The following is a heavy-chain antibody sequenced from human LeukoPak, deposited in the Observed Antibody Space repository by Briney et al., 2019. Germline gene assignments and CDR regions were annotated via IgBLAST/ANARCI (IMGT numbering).Heavy chain of an antibody. Sequence: RGSLRLSCAASGVTFSSYAMSWVRQAPGKGLEWVAAVSASGGTTHHADSVKGRFTISRDNSKNTLYLQMNSLRAEDTAVYYCAKLYGSGTYYNLFDYWGQGTLVTVSS. CDR3: AKLYGSGTYYNLFDY. CDR1: GVTFSSYA. CDR2: VSASGGTT. D-gene: IGHD3-10*01. J-gene: IGHJ4*02. V-gene: IGHV3-23*01.